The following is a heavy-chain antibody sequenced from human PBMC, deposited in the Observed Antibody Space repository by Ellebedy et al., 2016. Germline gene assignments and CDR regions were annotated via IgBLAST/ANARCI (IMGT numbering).Heavy chain of an antibody. Sequence: SGPTLVXPTQTLTLTCTFSGFSLSTSGMCVSWIRQPPGKALEWLALIDWDDDKYYSTSLKTRLTISKDTSKNQVVLTMTNMDPVDTATYYCARGIWFGESRTGFDYWGQGTLVTVSS. CDR2: IDWDDDK. CDR1: GFSLSTSGMC. D-gene: IGHD3-10*01. CDR3: ARGIWFGESRTGFDY. V-gene: IGHV2-70*01. J-gene: IGHJ4*02.